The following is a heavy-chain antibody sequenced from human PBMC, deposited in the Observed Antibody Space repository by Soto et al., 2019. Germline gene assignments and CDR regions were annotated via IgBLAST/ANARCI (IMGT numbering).Heavy chain of an antibody. J-gene: IGHJ6*04. CDR1: GFAVRHNY. CDR3: ARKTDSLPSGGDV. D-gene: IGHD3-10*01. V-gene: IGHV3-53*04. CDR2: IYSGGDT. Sequence: PGGSLRLSCTASGFAVRHNYMTWVRQAPGKGLEWVSLIYSGGDTAYADSVKGRFTISRHTSQNTLYLQMNSLRAEDTAVYYCARKTDSLPSGGDVWGKGTAVTVSS.